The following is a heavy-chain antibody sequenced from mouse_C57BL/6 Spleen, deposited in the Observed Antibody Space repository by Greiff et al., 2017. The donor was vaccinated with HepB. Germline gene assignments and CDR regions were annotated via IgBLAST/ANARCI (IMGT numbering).Heavy chain of an antibody. CDR3: ARGDFYYYGSSPWFAY. CDR2: IGPGSGST. D-gene: IGHD1-1*01. CDR1: GYTFTDYY. V-gene: IGHV1-77*01. J-gene: IGHJ3*01. Sequence: QVQLQQSGAELVKPGASVKISCKASGYTFTDYYINWVKQRPGQGLEWIGKIGPGSGSTYYNEKFKGKATLTADKSSSTAYMQLSSLTSEESAVYFGARGDFYYYGSSPWFAYWGQGTLVTVSA.